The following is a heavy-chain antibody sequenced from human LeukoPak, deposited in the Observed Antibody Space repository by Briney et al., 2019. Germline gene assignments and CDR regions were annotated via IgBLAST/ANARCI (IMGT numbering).Heavy chain of an antibody. V-gene: IGHV4-4*02. Sequence: PSETLSLTCAVSGGYISSSNWWSWVRQPPGKGLEWIGEIDHSGSTNYNPSLKSRVTISVDKSKNQFSLKLSSVTAADTAVYYCASQVVVTATVYFQHWGQGTLVTVSS. CDR1: GGYISSSNW. J-gene: IGHJ1*01. CDR3: ASQVVVTATVYFQH. D-gene: IGHD2-21*02. CDR2: IDHSGST.